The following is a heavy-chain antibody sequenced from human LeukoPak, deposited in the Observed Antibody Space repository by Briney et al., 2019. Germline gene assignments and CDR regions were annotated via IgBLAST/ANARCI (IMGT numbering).Heavy chain of an antibody. CDR2: IYYGGST. D-gene: IGHD1-26*01. Sequence: SETLSLTCTVSGGSISDYYWSWIRQPPGEGLGWIGYIYYGGSTNYNPSLQSRVTISVDTSKNQFSLKLSSVTAADTAVYYCARGLELLRLDYWGQGTLVTVSS. J-gene: IGHJ4*02. V-gene: IGHV4-59*01. CDR1: GGSISDYY. CDR3: ARGLELLRLDY.